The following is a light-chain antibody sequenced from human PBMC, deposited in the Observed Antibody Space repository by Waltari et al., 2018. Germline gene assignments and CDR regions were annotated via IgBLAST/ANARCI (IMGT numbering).Light chain of an antibody. CDR1: SRDVGGYHY. J-gene: IGLJ3*02. CDR2: DVS. V-gene: IGLV2-14*01. CDR3: SSYTSSRRV. Sequence: QSALTQPASVSGSPGQSITISCTGTSRDVGGYHYVSWFQQHPGKAPKLMVYDVSEPPSGVSNRFSGSKSGNTASLTISGLQAEDEADYYCSSYTSSRRVFGGGTKLTVL.